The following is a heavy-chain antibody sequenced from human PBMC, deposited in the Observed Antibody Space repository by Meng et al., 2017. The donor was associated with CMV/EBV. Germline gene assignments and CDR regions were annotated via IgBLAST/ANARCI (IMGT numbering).Heavy chain of an antibody. D-gene: IGHD6-13*01. CDR1: FASDY. CDR2: IKASGGST. J-gene: IGHJ5*02. Sequence: FASDYMHWERQAPGRRLEWIGIIKASGGSTSYKEKLQDRVTMTRDASTSTVYMELSSLRSEDTAVYYCARDNKRIAAAGKRLNWFDPWGQGTLVTVSS. V-gene: IGHV1-46*01. CDR3: ARDNKRIAAAGKRLNWFDP.